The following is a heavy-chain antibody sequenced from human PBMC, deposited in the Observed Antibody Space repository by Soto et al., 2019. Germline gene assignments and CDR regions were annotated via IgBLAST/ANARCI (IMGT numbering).Heavy chain of an antibody. Sequence: QSGGSRRRSCAASGFTFSYYVMHWVRQAPGKGLEWVALMSSDGSRTHYADSVKGRFTISRGSSNNTLYLHMTTPRGADTAVDYCTKDRRSSWFHGGIYFDPWGQGTLVTVSS. CDR3: TKDRRSSWFHGGIYFDP. CDR1: GFTFSYYV. V-gene: IGHV3-30*18. CDR2: MSSDGSRT. J-gene: IGHJ5*02. D-gene: IGHD6-19*01.